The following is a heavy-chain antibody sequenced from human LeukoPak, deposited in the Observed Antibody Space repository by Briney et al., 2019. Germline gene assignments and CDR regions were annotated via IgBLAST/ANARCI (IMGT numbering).Heavy chain of an antibody. V-gene: IGHV3-33*06. CDR2: IWYDGSNK. Sequence: GGSLRLSCAASGFTFSTYGMHWVRQAPGKGLEWAAVIWYDGSNKYYADSVKGRFTISRDNSKNTLYLQMNSLRAEDTAVYYCANSKISLMWAFDIWGQGTMVTVSS. D-gene: IGHD2-2*01. CDR1: GFTFSTYG. CDR3: ANSKISLMWAFDI. J-gene: IGHJ3*02.